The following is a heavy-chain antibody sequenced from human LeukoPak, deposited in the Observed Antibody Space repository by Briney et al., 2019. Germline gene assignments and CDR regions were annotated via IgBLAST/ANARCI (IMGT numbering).Heavy chain of an antibody. D-gene: IGHD1-26*01. CDR2: ISISSSYI. J-gene: IGHJ5*02. Sequence: GGSLRLSCAASGFTFGDYSMNWVRQAPGKGLEWVSSISISSSYIYYADSVNGRFTISRDNAKNSLYLQMNSLRAEDTAVYYCVRDRSGSYILAWFDPWGQGTLVTVSS. CDR3: VRDRSGSYILAWFDP. V-gene: IGHV3-21*01. CDR1: GFTFGDYS.